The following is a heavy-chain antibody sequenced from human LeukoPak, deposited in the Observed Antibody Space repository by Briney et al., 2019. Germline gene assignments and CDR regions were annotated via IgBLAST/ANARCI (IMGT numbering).Heavy chain of an antibody. CDR2: INYSGST. V-gene: IGHV4-39*01. D-gene: IGHD4-11*01. CDR1: GGSISSSSYY. CDR3: ARLRDYTNYVAY. J-gene: IGHJ4*02. Sequence: SGTLSLTCTASGGSISSSSYYWGWVRRPPRPGLGWVGSINYSGSTYYNPSLKSRVTISVDTSKNQFSLKLSSVTAADTAVYYCARLRDYTNYVAYWGQGTLVTVSS.